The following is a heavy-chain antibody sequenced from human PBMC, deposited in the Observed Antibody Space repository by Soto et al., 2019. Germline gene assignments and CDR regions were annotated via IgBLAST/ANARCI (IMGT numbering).Heavy chain of an antibody. CDR3: ARGVGSGGNWFDP. J-gene: IGHJ5*02. Sequence: EVQLVESGGGLVQPGGSLRLSCAASGFTFSSYWMHWVRQAPGKGLEWVSRINSDGSSTSYADSVKGRFTISRDNAKNTLYLQMNSLRAEDTAVYYCARGVGSGGNWFDPWGQGTLVTVSS. CDR2: INSDGSST. D-gene: IGHD1-26*01. CDR1: GFTFSSYW. V-gene: IGHV3-74*01.